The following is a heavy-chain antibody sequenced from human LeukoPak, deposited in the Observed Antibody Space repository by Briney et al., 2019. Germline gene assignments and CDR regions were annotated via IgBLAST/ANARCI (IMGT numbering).Heavy chain of an antibody. D-gene: IGHD3-10*01. V-gene: IGHV3-21*01. CDR1: GFTFSSFT. CDR2: ISGSGSDM. CDR3: ARDFSSFQYYYGSGS. Sequence: GGSLRLSCAASGFTFSSFTMNWVRQAPGKGLEWVSSISGSGSDMYYAESVKGRFTISRDNAKNSLYLQMNGLRAEDTAVYYCARDFSSFQYYYGSGSWGQGTMVTVSS. J-gene: IGHJ3*01.